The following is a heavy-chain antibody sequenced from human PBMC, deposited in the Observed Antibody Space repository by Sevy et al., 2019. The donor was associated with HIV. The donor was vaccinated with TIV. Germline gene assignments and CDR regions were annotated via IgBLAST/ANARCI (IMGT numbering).Heavy chain of an antibody. V-gene: IGHV1-2*02. CDR3: ARVGGCSSTSCYWYFDL. CDR2: INPNSGGT. D-gene: IGHD2-2*01. J-gene: IGHJ2*01. Sequence: ASVKVSCKASGYTFTDYYMHWVRQAPGQGLEWMGWINPNSGGTNYAQKFQGRVTMTRETYISTAYMELSRLRSDDTAVDYCARVGGCSSTSCYWYFDLWGRGTLVTVSS. CDR1: GYTFTDYY.